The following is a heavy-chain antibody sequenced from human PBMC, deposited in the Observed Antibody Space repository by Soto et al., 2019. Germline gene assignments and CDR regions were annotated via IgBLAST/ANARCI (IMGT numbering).Heavy chain of an antibody. V-gene: IGHV1-69*02. CDR2: IIPILGIA. D-gene: IGHD3-3*01. CDR1: GGTFSSYT. CDR3: ARAPPVGDFWSGSYFDY. Sequence: GASVKVSCKASGGTFSSYTISWVRQAPGQGLEWMGRIIPILGIANYAQKFQGRVTITADKSTSTAYMELSSLRSEDTAVYYCARAPPVGDFWSGSYFDYWGQGTLVTVSS. J-gene: IGHJ4*02.